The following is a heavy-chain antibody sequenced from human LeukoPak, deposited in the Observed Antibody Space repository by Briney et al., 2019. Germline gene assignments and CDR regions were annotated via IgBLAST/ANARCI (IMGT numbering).Heavy chain of an antibody. Sequence: PGGSLGLSCATSGFTFSSYTLNWVRQAPGKGLEWVSGISGSYGSTYYADSVKGRFTISIDNSKHTLYLQIDGLRLEGSAVYYCAKDPPGAGPDFDCWGQGTLVTVSS. CDR3: AKDPPGAGPDFDC. D-gene: IGHD6-19*01. V-gene: IGHV3-23*01. CDR1: GFTFSSYT. J-gene: IGHJ4*02. CDR2: ISGSYGST.